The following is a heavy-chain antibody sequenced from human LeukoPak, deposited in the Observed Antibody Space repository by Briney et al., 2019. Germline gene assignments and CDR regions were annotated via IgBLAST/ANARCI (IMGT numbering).Heavy chain of an antibody. CDR2: IKSKTDGGTT. Sequence: GGSLRLSCAASGFTFSSYAMSWVRQAPGKGLEWVGRIKSKTDGGTTDYAAPVKGRFTISRDDSKNTLYLQMNSLKTEDTAVYYCTTERLAVTTADYWGQGTLVTVSS. D-gene: IGHD4-17*01. V-gene: IGHV3-15*01. CDR1: GFTFSSYA. J-gene: IGHJ4*02. CDR3: TTERLAVTTADY.